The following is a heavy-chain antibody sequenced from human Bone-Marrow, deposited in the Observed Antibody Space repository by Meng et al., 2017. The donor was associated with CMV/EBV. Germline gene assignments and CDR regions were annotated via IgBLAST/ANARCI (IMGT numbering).Heavy chain of an antibody. CDR2: INPNSGGT. V-gene: IGHV1-2*02. J-gene: IGHJ4*02. CDR1: GYTFTGYY. Sequence: ASVKVSCKASGYTFTGYYMHWVRQAPGQGLEWMGWINPNSGGTNYAQKFQGRVTMTRDTSISTAYMELSRLRSDDTAVYYCARVPVWSGSYDDLDYWGQGTLVTVSS. CDR3: ARVPVWSGSYDDLDY. D-gene: IGHD1-26*01.